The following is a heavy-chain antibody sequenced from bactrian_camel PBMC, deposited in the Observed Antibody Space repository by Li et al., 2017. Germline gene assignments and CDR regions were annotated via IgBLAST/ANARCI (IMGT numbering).Heavy chain of an antibody. CDR3: AAGPRGSRGLLKRDFGF. D-gene: IGHD2*01. CDR2: IYTGGGST. J-gene: IGHJ6*01. CDR1: GFTFSTYY. V-gene: IGHV3-2*01. Sequence: HVQLVESGGGLVQPGGSLRLSCAASGFTFSTYYMSWVRQAPGKGLEWVSSIYTGGGSTYYADSVEGRFTVWRDNDRNTLYLQMNSLKPEDTAMYYCAAGPRGSRGLLKRDFGFWGQGTQVTVS.